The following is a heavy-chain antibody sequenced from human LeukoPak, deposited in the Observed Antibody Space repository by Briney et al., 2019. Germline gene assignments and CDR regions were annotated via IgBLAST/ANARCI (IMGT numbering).Heavy chain of an antibody. V-gene: IGHV1-18*01. J-gene: IGHJ6*02. CDR3: ARDRKVSSSSWKYYYGMDV. Sequence: ASVTVSCKASGYTFTSYGISWVRQAPGQGLEWMGWISAYNGNTNYAQELQGTVTITTDTSTSTAYLELRSLRSDDTAVYYCARDRKVSSSSWKYYYGMDVWGQGTTVTVSS. CDR2: ISAYNGNT. D-gene: IGHD6-13*01. CDR1: GYTFTSYG.